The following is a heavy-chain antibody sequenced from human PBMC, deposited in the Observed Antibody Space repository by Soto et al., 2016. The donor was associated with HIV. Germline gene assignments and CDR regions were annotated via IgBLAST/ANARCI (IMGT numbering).Heavy chain of an antibody. CDR3: AKDLLDYSANDY. D-gene: IGHD4-4*01. CDR2: ISDSGFSA. V-gene: IGHV3-23*01. Sequence: EVQLLESGGGLVQPGGSLRLSRIASGFNFRGNAMNWVRQATGKGLEWVAGISDSGFSAHYADSVKGRFTISRDNSKNILSLQMNTLRAEDTAIYYCAKDLLDYSANDYWGQGIPVTVSS. J-gene: IGHJ4*02. CDR1: GFNFRGNA.